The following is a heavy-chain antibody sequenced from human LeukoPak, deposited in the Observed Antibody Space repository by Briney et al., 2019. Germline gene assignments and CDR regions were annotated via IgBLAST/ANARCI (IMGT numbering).Heavy chain of an antibody. Sequence: GGSLRLSCEASGFTFSSHWMSGVRQAPGKGVEWVAIIKQDGSEKDYVDSVTGRFTISRDNAKNSLYLQMNSLRDEDTAVYYCARDTSAWRYGMDVWGQGTTVTVSS. CDR2: IKQDGSEK. V-gene: IGHV3-7*01. CDR1: GFTFSSHW. CDR3: ARDTSAWRYGMDV. D-gene: IGHD6-19*01. J-gene: IGHJ6*02.